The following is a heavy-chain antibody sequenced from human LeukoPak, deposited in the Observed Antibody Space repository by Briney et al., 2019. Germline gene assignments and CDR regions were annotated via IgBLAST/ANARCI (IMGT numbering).Heavy chain of an antibody. V-gene: IGHV1-8*01. CDR1: GYTFTSYD. CDR3: ARVNSDTIGGVLLWFGETTLRSYYYYMDV. D-gene: IGHD3-10*01. J-gene: IGHJ6*03. Sequence: GASVKVSCKASGYTFTSYDINWVRQATGQGLEWMGWMNPNSGNTGYAQKFQGRVTMTRNTSISTAYMELSSLRSEDTAVYYCARVNSDTIGGVLLWFGETTLRSYYYYMDVWGKGTTVTISS. CDR2: MNPNSGNT.